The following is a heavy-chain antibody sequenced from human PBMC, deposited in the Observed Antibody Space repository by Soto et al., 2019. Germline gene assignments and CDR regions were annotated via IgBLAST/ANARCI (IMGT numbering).Heavy chain of an antibody. J-gene: IGHJ5*02. V-gene: IGHV1-69*13. CDR1: GGTFSSYA. D-gene: IGHD6-6*01. CDR2: IIPIFGTA. CDR3: AREGCILSSSSYNWFDP. Sequence: SVKVSCKASGGTFSSYAISWVRQAPGQGLEWMGGIIPIFGTANYAQKFQGRVTITADESTSTAYMELSSLRSEDTAVYYCAREGCILSSSSYNWFDPWGQGTLVTVS.